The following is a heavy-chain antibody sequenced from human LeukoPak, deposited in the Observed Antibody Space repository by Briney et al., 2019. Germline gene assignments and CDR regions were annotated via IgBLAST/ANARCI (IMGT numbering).Heavy chain of an antibody. CDR3: ARDHSGSQHWFDP. V-gene: IGHV1-46*01. CDR1: GYTLTSYY. J-gene: IGHJ5*02. Sequence: ASVKASCKASGYTLTSYYMHWVRQAPGQGLEWMGVINPSAGTTSYAQKFQGRVTMTRDTSTNTVYMELSSLRSDDTAVYYCARDHSGSQHWFDPWGQGTLVTVSS. CDR2: INPSAGTT. D-gene: IGHD1-26*01.